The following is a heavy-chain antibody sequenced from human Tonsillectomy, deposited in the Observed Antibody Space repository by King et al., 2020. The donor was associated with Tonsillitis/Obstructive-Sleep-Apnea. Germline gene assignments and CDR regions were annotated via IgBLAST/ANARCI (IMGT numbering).Heavy chain of an antibody. J-gene: IGHJ4*02. Sequence: HLVQSGAVVKKPGSSVKVSCKASGGTCSSSAISWVRQAPGPGFDWLGGIIPLFGTANYAQQCQGRGTITADESTRTAYMELSSLRSEDTAVYYCARALGYCSGGSCLDYWGQGTLVTVSS. CDR2: IIPLFGTA. V-gene: IGHV1-69*12. CDR3: ARALGYCSGGSCLDY. D-gene: IGHD2-15*01. CDR1: GGTCSSSA.